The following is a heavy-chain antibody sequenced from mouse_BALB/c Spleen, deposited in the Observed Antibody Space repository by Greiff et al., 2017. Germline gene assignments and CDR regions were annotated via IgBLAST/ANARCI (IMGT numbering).Heavy chain of an antibody. Sequence: LMESGGGLVKPGGSLKLSCAASGFTFSDYYMYWVRQTPEKRLEWVATISDGGSYTYYPDSVKGRFTISRDNAKNNLYLQMSSLKSEDTAMYYCARDPAPLSGYAMDYWGQGTSVTVSS. CDR3: ARDPAPLSGYAMDY. D-gene: IGHD6-5*01. J-gene: IGHJ4*01. CDR1: GFTFSDYY. CDR2: ISDGGSYT. V-gene: IGHV5-4*02.